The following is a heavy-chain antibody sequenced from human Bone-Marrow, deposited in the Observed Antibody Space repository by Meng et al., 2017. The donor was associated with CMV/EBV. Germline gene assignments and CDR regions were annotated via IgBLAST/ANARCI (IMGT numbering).Heavy chain of an antibody. D-gene: IGHD3-22*01. V-gene: IGHV3-33*06. CDR1: GFTFSSYA. CDR2: IWYDGSNK. J-gene: IGHJ4*02. Sequence: GGSLRLSCAASGFTFSSYAMHWVRQAPGKGLEWVAVIWYDGSNKYYADSVKGRFTISRDNSKNTLYLQMNSLRAEDTAVYYCAKASWSTYEGYYFDYWGQGNLVTVSS. CDR3: AKASWSTYEGYYFDY.